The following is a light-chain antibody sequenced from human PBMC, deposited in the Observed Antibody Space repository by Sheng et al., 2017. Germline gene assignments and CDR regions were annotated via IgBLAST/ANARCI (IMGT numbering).Light chain of an antibody. V-gene: IGLV2-14*03. CDR3: NSYTTSDTLV. CDR2: DVN. CDR1: SSDVGGYDY. J-gene: IGLJ3*02. Sequence: QSALTQPASVSGSPGQSITISCTGNSSDVGGYDYVSWYQQHPGKAPKLMIYDVNVRPSGISNRFSGSKSGNTASLTISGLQAEDEANYYCNSYTTSDTLVFGGGTKLTVL.